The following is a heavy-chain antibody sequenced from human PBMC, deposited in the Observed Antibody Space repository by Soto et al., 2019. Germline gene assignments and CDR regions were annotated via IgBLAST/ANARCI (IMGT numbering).Heavy chain of an antibody. CDR2: IDYNGVT. CDR3: ARLVRGATFYFDY. V-gene: IGHV4-39*01. D-gene: IGHD3-10*01. J-gene: IGHJ4*02. CDR1: GCSRYRSWYY. Sequence: SVILSLTCTGSGCSRYRSWYYLGWIRPPPGRGLEWIGNIDYNGVTYSNPSLKSRVTISRDTSKNQFSLKLTSVTAADTAVYYCARLVRGATFYFDYWGQGNLVTFS.